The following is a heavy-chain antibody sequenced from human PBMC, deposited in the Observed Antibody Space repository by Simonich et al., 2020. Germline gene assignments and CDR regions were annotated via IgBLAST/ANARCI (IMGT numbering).Heavy chain of an antibody. CDR1: GFTFSSYR. Sequence: QVQLVESGGGVVQPGRSLRLSCAASGFTFSSYRMKCVRQAPVNGLEWVGVKCADERNKIEADSVKGRFTISGDNSKNKLYLQMNILRAEDTAVYYCARGLGAGWRDAFDIWGQGTMVTVSS. CDR3: ARGLGAGWRDAFDI. CDR2: KCADERNK. J-gene: IGHJ3*02. V-gene: IGHV3-33*01. D-gene: IGHD6-19*01.